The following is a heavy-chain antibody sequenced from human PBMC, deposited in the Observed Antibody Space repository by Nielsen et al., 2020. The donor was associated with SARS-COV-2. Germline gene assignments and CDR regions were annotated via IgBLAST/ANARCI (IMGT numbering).Heavy chain of an antibody. CDR3: AKGTITVTTVAFDI. Sequence: GGSLRLSCAASGFTFSSYGMHWVRQAPGKGLEWVAVISYDGSNKYYADSVKGRFTISRDNSKNTLYLQMNSLRAEDTAVYYCAKGTITVTTVAFDIWGQGTMVTVSS. D-gene: IGHD4-17*01. CDR2: ISYDGSNK. CDR1: GFTFSSYG. J-gene: IGHJ3*02. V-gene: IGHV3-30*18.